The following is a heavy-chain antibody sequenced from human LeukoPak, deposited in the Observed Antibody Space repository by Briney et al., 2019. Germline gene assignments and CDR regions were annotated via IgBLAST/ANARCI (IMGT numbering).Heavy chain of an antibody. CDR3: ASHKTYYDILTGYYTPYYFDF. CDR1: GFTFSSYS. CDR2: INHSGST. V-gene: IGHV4-34*01. Sequence: GSLRLSCAASGFTFSSYSMNWIRQPPGKGLEWIGEINHSGSTNYNPSLKSRVTISVDPSKIQFSLKLSSVTAADTAVYYCASHKTYYDILTGYYTPYYFDFWGQGTLVTVSS. D-gene: IGHD3-9*01. J-gene: IGHJ4*02.